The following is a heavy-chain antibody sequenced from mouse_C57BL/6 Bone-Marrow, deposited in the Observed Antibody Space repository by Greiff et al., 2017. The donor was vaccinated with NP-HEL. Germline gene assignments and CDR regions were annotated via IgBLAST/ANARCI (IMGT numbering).Heavy chain of an antibody. Sequence: EVQRVESGGGLVQPGGSLKLSCAASGFTFSDYYMYWVRQTPEKRLEWVAYISNGGGSTYYPDTVKGRFTISRDNAKNTLYLQMSRLKSEDTAMYYCARGGRQLRLAWFAYWGQGTLVTVSA. CDR2: ISNGGGST. J-gene: IGHJ3*01. CDR3: ARGGRQLRLAWFAY. D-gene: IGHD3-2*02. V-gene: IGHV5-12*01. CDR1: GFTFSDYY.